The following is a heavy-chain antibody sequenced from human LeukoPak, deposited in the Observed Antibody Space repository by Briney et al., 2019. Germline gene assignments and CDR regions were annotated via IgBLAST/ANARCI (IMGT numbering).Heavy chain of an antibody. Sequence: RGESLKISCKGSGYSFTSYWIGWVRQMPGKGLEWMGIIYPGDSDTRYSPSFQDQVTISADKSISTAYLQWSSLKASDTAMYYCARQIIVGATVYYYGMDVWGQGTTVTVSS. CDR2: IYPGDSDT. D-gene: IGHD1-26*01. V-gene: IGHV5-51*01. J-gene: IGHJ6*02. CDR1: GYSFTSYW. CDR3: ARQIIVGATVYYYGMDV.